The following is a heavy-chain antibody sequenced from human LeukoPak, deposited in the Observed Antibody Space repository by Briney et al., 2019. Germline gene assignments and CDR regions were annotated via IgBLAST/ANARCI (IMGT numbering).Heavy chain of an antibody. CDR3: ARDRGCSSTSCHFNWFDP. Sequence: ASVKVSCKASGYTFTGYYMHWVRQAPGQGLEWMGWINPNSGGTNYAQKFQGRVTMTRDTSISTAYMELSRLRSDDTAVYHCARDRGCSSTSCHFNWFDPWGQGTLVTVSS. CDR2: INPNSGGT. J-gene: IGHJ5*02. V-gene: IGHV1-2*02. CDR1: GYTFTGYY. D-gene: IGHD2-2*01.